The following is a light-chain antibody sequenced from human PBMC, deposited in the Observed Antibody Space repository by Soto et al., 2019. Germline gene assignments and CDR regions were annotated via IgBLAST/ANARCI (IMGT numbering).Light chain of an antibody. J-gene: IGKJ5*01. CDR1: ESISRDY. V-gene: IGKV3-11*01. CDR3: QQRSNWPPIT. Sequence: EIVLTQSPGTLSLSPGQRVTLSCRASESISRDYLAWYQQRLGQAPRLLIYGASSGATGIPARFSGSGSGTDFTLTISSLEPEDFAVYYCQQRSNWPPITFGQGTRLEIK. CDR2: GAS.